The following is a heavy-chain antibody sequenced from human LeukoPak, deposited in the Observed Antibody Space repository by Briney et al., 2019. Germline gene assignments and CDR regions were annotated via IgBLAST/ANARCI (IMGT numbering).Heavy chain of an antibody. CDR2: IITSSGYT. D-gene: IGHD3-10*01. CDR3: ARIARGGDC. Sequence: GGSLRLSCAASGFSISSHGMSWVRQAPGKGLEWVSSIITSSGYTYYADSVKGRFTISRDNAKNSLYLQMNSLRAEDTAVYYCARIARGGDCWGQGTLVTVSS. CDR1: GFSISSHG. J-gene: IGHJ4*02. V-gene: IGHV3-21*04.